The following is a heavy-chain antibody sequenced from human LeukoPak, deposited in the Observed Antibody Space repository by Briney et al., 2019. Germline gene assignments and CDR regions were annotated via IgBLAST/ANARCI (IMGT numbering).Heavy chain of an antibody. J-gene: IGHJ6*03. D-gene: IGHD3-10*01. Sequence: EASVKVSCKASGGTFSSYAISWVRQAPGQGLEWMGGIIPIFGTANYAQKFQGRVTITTDGSTSTAYMELSSLRSEDTAVYYCARVVWFGELREYYYYMDVWGKGTTVTVSS. CDR3: ARVVWFGELREYYYYMDV. CDR2: IIPIFGTA. V-gene: IGHV1-69*05. CDR1: GGTFSSYA.